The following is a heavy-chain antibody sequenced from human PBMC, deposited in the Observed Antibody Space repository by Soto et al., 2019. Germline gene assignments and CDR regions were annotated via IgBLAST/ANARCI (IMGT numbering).Heavy chain of an antibody. CDR1: GGSISSYY. J-gene: IGHJ6*01. CDR2: ISYSGST. D-gene: IGHD2-15*01. Sequence: SETLSLTCRISGGSISSYYWNWIRQAPGKGLEWIGFISYSGSTNYNPALTSRVTISVDTSKDQISLRLNSVTAADTAVYYCARVQSNSWGYYYAVHVWGQGTMVTVYS. V-gene: IGHV4-59*01. CDR3: ARVQSNSWGYYYAVHV.